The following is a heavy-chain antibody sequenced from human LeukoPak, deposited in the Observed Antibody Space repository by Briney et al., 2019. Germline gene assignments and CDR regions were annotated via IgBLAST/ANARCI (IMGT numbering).Heavy chain of an antibody. CDR2: IPSSGSTI. D-gene: IGHD1-7*01. J-gene: IGHJ4*02. Sequence: GGSLRLSCAASGFTFDDYAMHWVRQAPGKGLEWLAYIPSSGSTIYYADYVKGRFTISRDNAKNSLYPQMNSLRAEDTAVYYCARGGWNYVFNYWGQGTLVTVSS. CDR1: GFTFDDYA. CDR3: ARGGWNYVFNY. V-gene: IGHV3-48*03.